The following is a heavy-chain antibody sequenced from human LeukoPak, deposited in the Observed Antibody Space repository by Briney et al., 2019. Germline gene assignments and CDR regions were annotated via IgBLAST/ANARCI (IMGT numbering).Heavy chain of an antibody. CDR2: IDPSDSYI. V-gene: IGHV5-10-1*01. J-gene: IGHJ4*02. CDR1: GYSFTSYW. Sequence: GESLKISCKGSGYSFTSYWISWVRQMPGKGLEWMGRIDPSDSYINYSPSFQGHVTISADKSISTAYLQWSSLKASDTAMYYCAIGASHRVNSSGLLWGQGTLVTVSS. CDR3: AIGASHRVNSSGLL. D-gene: IGHD6-19*01.